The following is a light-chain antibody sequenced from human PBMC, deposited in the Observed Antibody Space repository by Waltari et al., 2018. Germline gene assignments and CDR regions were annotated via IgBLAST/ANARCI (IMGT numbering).Light chain of an antibody. V-gene: IGKV2-30*02. CDR3: MQGTHWPLT. CDR2: KVS. Sequence: DVVLTQSPLSLPVTLGQPASISCKSSQTLVHSVGNTYLAWFHQRPGQSPRRLIYKVSNRESGVPDRFSASGSGTDFTLKISRVEAEDVGVYYCMQGTHWPLTFGGGTKVEMK. CDR1: QTLVHSVGNTY. J-gene: IGKJ4*01.